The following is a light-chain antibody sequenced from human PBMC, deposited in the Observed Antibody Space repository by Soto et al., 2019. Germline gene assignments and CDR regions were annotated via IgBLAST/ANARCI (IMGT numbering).Light chain of an antibody. J-gene: IGLJ2*01. V-gene: IGLV2-8*01. CDR1: SSDVGGYNY. CDR2: EVS. CDR3: SSNAGSNNLV. Sequence: QSALPQPPSASGSPGQSVTISCTGTSSDVGGYNYVSWYQQHPGKAPKLMIYEVSKRPSGVPDRFSGSKSGNTASLTVSGLQGEDEADYYCSSNAGSNNLVFGGGTKLTVL.